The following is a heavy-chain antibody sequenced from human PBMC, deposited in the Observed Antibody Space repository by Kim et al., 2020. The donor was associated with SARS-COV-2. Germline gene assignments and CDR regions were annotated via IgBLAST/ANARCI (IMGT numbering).Heavy chain of an antibody. Sequence: NYNPSLKSRVTISVDTSKNQFSLKLSSVTAADTAVYYCARSRSSFDAFDIWGQGTMVTVSS. D-gene: IGHD6-13*01. CDR3: ARSRSSFDAFDI. V-gene: IGHV4-59*01. J-gene: IGHJ3*02.